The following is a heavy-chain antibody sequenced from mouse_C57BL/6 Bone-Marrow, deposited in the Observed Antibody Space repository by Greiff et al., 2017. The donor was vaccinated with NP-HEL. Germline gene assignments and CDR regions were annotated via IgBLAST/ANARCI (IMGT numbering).Heavy chain of an antibody. V-gene: IGHV1-59*01. CDR3: AREGSYYFDY. CDR2: IDPSDSYT. Sequence: QVQLQQPGAELVRPGTSVKLSCTASGYTFTSYWMHWVKQRPGQGLEWIGVIDPSDSYTNYNQKFKGKATLTVDTSSSTAYMQLSSLTSEDSAVYYCAREGSYYFDYWGQGTTPTGSS. J-gene: IGHJ2*01. CDR1: GYTFTSYW.